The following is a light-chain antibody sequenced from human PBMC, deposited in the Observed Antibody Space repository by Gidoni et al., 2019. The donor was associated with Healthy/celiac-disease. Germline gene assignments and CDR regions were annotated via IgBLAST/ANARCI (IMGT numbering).Light chain of an antibody. CDR2: EDN. Sequence: NFMLTQPHSVSESPGKTVTISCTGSSGSIASNYVQWYQQRPGSAPTSVIYEDNQSPSGVPDRFSGSIDSSSNSASLTISGLKTEDEADYYCQSYDSSKAVFGGGTQLTVL. J-gene: IGLJ7*01. CDR3: QSYDSSKAV. V-gene: IGLV6-57*02. CDR1: SGSIASNY.